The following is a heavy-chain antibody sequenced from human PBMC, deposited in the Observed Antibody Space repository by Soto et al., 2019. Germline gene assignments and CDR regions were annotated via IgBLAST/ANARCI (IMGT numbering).Heavy chain of an antibody. D-gene: IGHD2-2*01. CDR2: IYYSGST. V-gene: IGHV4-31*03. Sequence: PSETLSLTCTVSGGSISSGGYYWSWIRQHPGKGLEWIGYIYYSGSTYYNPSLKSRVTISVDTSKNQFSLKLSSVTAADTAVYYCARASSTEYQLLYFDYWGQGTLVTVSS. CDR1: GGSISSGGYY. CDR3: ARASSTEYQLLYFDY. J-gene: IGHJ4*02.